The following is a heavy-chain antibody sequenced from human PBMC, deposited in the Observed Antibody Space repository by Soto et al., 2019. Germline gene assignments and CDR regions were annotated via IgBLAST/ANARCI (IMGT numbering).Heavy chain of an antibody. CDR3: ARGVFRFLQWFDP. CDR1: GASVNSENYY. D-gene: IGHD3-3*01. V-gene: IGHV4-61*01. Sequence: LSLTCTVSGASVNSENYYWSWIRQPPGKGLEWIGYVYYSGSTNYNPSLKSRATISLDTYRNQFSLKMTSMTSADTAFYYCARGVFRFLQWFDPWGQGTLVTVSS. J-gene: IGHJ5*02. CDR2: VYYSGST.